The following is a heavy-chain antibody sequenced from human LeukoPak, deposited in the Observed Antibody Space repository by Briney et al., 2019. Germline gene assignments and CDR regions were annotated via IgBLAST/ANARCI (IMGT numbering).Heavy chain of an antibody. Sequence: SETLSLTCTVSGGSISSGGYYWSWIRQHPGKGLEWIGYIYYSGSTYYNPSLKSRVTISVDTSKNQFSLKLSSVTAADTAVYYCAREPASYTDGSGDNWFDPWGQGTLVTVSS. CDR1: GGSISSGGYY. CDR2: IYYSGST. D-gene: IGHD3-10*01. J-gene: IGHJ5*02. CDR3: AREPASYTDGSGDNWFDP. V-gene: IGHV4-31*03.